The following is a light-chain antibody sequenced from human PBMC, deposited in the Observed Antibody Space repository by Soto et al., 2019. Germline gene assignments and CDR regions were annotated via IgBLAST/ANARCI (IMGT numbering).Light chain of an antibody. CDR1: HSVSSSY. CDR3: QPSGCSPPIT. J-gene: IGKJ5*01. CDR2: GAS. Sequence: EIVLTQSPGTRSLSPGERATLSCRARHSVSSSYLAWYQQKPGQAPRLLIYGASSRATGIPDRFSGSGSGTDVTLTISRLEPEHFAVYSCQPSGCSPPITFCQGTRLEIK. V-gene: IGKV3-20*01.